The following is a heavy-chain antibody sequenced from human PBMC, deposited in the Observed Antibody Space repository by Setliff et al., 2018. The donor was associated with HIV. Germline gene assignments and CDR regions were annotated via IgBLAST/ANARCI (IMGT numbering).Heavy chain of an antibody. CDR3: AKVGREYNGSDLTFDS. Sequence: GGSLRLSCAASGFTFSSYVMHWVRQSPGKGLEWVALTWYDGRTTYYADSVKGRFTISRDNSKNTLNLQMNTLRAEDTAMYYCAKVGREYNGSDLTFDSGGQGTLVTVS. V-gene: IGHV3-30*02. CDR1: GFTFSSYV. D-gene: IGHD5-12*01. J-gene: IGHJ4*02. CDR2: TWYDGRTT.